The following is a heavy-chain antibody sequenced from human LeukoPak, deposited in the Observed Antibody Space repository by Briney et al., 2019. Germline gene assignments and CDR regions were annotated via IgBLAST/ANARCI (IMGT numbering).Heavy chain of an antibody. CDR1: GFTVSSNY. CDR2: IYSGGST. V-gene: IGHV3-66*01. Sequence: GGSLRLSCAASGFTVSSNYMSWVRQAPGKGLEWVSVIYSGGSTYYADSVKGRFTISRDNSKNTLYLQMNSLRAEDTAVYYCASAVLLWFRHGAFDIWGQGTMVTVSS. CDR3: ASAVLLWFRHGAFDI. J-gene: IGHJ3*02. D-gene: IGHD3-10*01.